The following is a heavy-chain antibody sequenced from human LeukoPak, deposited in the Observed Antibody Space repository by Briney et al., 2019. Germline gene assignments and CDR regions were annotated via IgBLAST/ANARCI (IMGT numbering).Heavy chain of an antibody. D-gene: IGHD2-21*01. CDR1: GFTFSSYS. CDR3: ARDTNSAGAYFDY. CDR2: ISSSSSYI. V-gene: IGHV3-21*01. Sequence: GGSLRLSCAASGFTFSSYSMNWVRQAPGKGLEWDSSISSSSSYICYADSVKGRFTISRDNAKNSLYLQMNSLRAEDTAVYYCARDTNSAGAYFDYWGQGTLVTVSS. J-gene: IGHJ4*02.